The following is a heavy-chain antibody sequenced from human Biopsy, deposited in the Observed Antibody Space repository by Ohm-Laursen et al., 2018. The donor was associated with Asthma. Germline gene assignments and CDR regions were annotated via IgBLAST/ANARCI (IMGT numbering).Heavy chain of an antibody. CDR2: IWYDGSNK. CDR1: GFTFSSYG. D-gene: IGHD3-10*01. CDR3: ARERAGYYGSGSYLGY. J-gene: IGHJ4*02. Sequence: SLRLSCTASGFTFSSYGMHWVRQAPGKGLGWVAVIWYDGSNKYYADSVKGRFTISRDNSKNTLYLQMNSLRAEDTAVYYCARERAGYYGSGSYLGYWGQGTLVTVSS. V-gene: IGHV3-33*01.